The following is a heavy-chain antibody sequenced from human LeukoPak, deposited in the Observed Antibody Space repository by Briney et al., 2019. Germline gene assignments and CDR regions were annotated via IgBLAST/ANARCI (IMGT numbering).Heavy chain of an antibody. CDR1: GFSFRSYS. V-gene: IGHV3-21*01. D-gene: IGHD3-3*01. Sequence: PGGALRLSCAASGFSFRSYSMNWVRPAPGEGLELSSSINSSSSYIYYPDLVKGRFTISRNNAKNSLYLQMNSLRAYDTAVYYCGTGYYDFWFFNYWGQGTLVTVSS. CDR2: INSSSSYI. CDR3: GTGYYDFWFFNY. J-gene: IGHJ4*02.